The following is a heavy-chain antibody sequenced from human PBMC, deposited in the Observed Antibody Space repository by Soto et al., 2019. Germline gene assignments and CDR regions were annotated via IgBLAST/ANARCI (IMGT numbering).Heavy chain of an antibody. D-gene: IGHD3-22*01. CDR2: IIPIFGTA. CDR3: ASHYDSSGYYYRGLDY. Sequence: ASVKVSCKASGGPFRSSAISWVRQAPGQGLEWMGGIIPIFGTADYAQKFQGRVTITADESTSTGNMELSSLRSEDTAVYYCASHYDSSGYYYRGLDYWGQGTLVTVSS. J-gene: IGHJ4*02. V-gene: IGHV1-69*13. CDR1: GGPFRSSA.